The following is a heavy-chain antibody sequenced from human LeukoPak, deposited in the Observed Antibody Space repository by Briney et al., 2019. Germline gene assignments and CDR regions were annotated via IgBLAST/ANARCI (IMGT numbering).Heavy chain of an antibody. D-gene: IGHD7-27*01. V-gene: IGHV1-2*02. CDR1: GYTFTGYY. Sequence: GASVKVSCKASGYTFTGYYMQWVRQAPGQGLEWVGWINPKSGGTNYAQNFQGRVTMTRDTSISTAYKDLNRLTSDDTAVYYCARERSGERTLDIWGQGTMVTVSS. CDR2: INPKSGGT. CDR3: ARERSGERTLDI. J-gene: IGHJ3*02.